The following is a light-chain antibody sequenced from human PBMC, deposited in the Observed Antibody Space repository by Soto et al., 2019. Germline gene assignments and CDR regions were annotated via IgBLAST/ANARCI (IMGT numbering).Light chain of an antibody. CDR3: PKYNSAPWT. CDR2: AAS. Sequence: EIQMTQSPSSLSASVGDRVTITCRASQGISNYLAWYQQKPGKVPKLLIYAASTLQSGVPSRFSCSGSRTDFTLTISSLPPEDVATYYCPKYNSAPWTFGQGTKGAI. CDR1: QGISNY. J-gene: IGKJ1*01. V-gene: IGKV1-27*01.